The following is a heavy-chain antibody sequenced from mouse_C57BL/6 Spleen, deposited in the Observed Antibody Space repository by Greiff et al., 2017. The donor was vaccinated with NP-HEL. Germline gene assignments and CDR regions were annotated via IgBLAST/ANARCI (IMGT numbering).Heavy chain of an antibody. CDR2: IYPRSGNT. J-gene: IGHJ2*01. D-gene: IGHD1-1*01. CDR1: GYTFTSYG. CDR3: ARDYWGSYYFDY. Sequence: QVQLQQSGAELARPGASVKLSCKASGYTFTSYGISWVKQRTGQGLEWIGEIYPRSGNTYYNEKFKGKATLTADKSSSTAYMELRSLTSEDSAVYFCARDYWGSYYFDYWGQGTTLTVSS. V-gene: IGHV1-81*01.